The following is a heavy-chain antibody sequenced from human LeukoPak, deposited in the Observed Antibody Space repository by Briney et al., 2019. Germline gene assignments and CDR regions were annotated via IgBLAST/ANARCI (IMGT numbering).Heavy chain of an antibody. D-gene: IGHD6-13*01. CDR3: ARGRYSSSWYGEFDP. Sequence: SETLSLTCTVSGGSISSYYWSWIRQPPGKGLEWIGYIYYSGSTNYNPSLKSRVTISVDTSKNQFSLKLSSVTAADTAVYYCARGRYSSSWYGEFDPWGQGTLVTVSS. CDR2: IYYSGST. V-gene: IGHV4-59*01. CDR1: GGSISSYY. J-gene: IGHJ5*02.